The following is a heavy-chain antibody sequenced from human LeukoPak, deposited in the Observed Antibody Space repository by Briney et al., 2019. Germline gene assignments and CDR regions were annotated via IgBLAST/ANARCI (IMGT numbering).Heavy chain of an antibody. CDR2: IYPGDSDT. J-gene: IGHJ3*02. D-gene: IGHD4-23*01. Sequence: GGALQISCKGSGYSFTSYWIGWVRQRPGKGLEWMGIIYPGDSDTRYSPSFQGQVTISADTSISTAYLQWSSLKASDTAMYYCAGQTTVVTPYAFDIWGQGTMVTVSS. V-gene: IGHV5-51*01. CDR3: AGQTTVVTPYAFDI. CDR1: GYSFTSYW.